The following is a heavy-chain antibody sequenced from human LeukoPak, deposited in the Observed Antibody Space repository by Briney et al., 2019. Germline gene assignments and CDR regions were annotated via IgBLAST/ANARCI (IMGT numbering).Heavy chain of an antibody. V-gene: IGHV4-59*12. D-gene: IGHD4-17*01. Sequence: SETLSLTCTVSGGSISSYYWSWIRQPPGKGLEWIGYIYYSGSTNYNPSLKSRVTISVDTSKNQFSLKLSSVTAADTAVYYCARELGGDFDALDYWGQGTLVTVSS. J-gene: IGHJ4*02. CDR2: IYYSGST. CDR1: GGSISSYY. CDR3: ARELGGDFDALDY.